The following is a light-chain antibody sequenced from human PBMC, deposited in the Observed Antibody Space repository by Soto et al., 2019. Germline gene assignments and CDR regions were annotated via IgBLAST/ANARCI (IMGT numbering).Light chain of an antibody. Sequence: ETVMTQSPATLSVSPGERATLSCRASQSVSSKLAWYQQKPGQAPRLLMYGASTRATGIPARFSGSGSGTEFTLTISSRQSEDFAVYYCQQYNNWPPWTFGQGTKVEIK. J-gene: IGKJ1*01. CDR3: QQYNNWPPWT. CDR2: GAS. V-gene: IGKV3-15*01. CDR1: QSVSSK.